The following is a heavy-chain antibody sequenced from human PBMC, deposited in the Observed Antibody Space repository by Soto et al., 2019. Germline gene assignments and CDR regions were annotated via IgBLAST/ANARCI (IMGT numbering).Heavy chain of an antibody. J-gene: IGHJ4*02. CDR1: GGTSSSYA. Sequence: QVQVVQSGAEVKTPGSSVRVSCKASGGTSSSYAITWMRQAPGQGLEWMGGIIPILDTTDYAQKFQGRVTFTADESTSTVSMELSSLTSEDTAVYYCASGGTTVNRRFDFWGQGTLGTVSS. CDR3: ASGGTTVNRRFDF. D-gene: IGHD4-4*01. V-gene: IGHV1-69*01. CDR2: IIPILDTT.